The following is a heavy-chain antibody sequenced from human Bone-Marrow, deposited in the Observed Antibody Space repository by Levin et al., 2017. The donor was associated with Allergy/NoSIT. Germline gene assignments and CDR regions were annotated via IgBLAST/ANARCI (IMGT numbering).Heavy chain of an antibody. J-gene: IGHJ6*02. V-gene: IGHV3-66*01. Sequence: PGGSLRLSCAASGFTVSSNYMSWVRQAPGKGLEWVSVIYSGGSTYYADSVKGRFTISRDNSKNTLYLQMNSLRAEDTAVYYCARGPQTGYYYYGMDVWGQGTTVTVSS. D-gene: IGHD1-1*01. CDR1: GFTVSSNY. CDR3: ARGPQTGYYYYGMDV. CDR2: IYSGGST.